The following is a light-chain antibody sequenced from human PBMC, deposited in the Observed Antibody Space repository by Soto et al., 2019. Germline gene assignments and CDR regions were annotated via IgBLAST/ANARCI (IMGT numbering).Light chain of an antibody. V-gene: IGLV2-23*02. J-gene: IGLJ1*01. CDR2: EVS. CDR3: CSYAGSSTSLYV. CDR1: SSDVGSYNL. Sequence: QSALTQPAPVSGSHGQSITISCTGTSSDVGSYNLVSWYQQHPGKAPKLMIYEVSKRPSGVSNRFSGSKSGNTASLTISGLQAEDEADYYCCSYAGSSTSLYVFGTGTKVTVL.